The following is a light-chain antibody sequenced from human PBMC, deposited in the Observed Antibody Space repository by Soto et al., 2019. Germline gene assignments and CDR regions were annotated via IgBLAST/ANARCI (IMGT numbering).Light chain of an antibody. CDR2: EVS. V-gene: IGLV2-8*01. Sequence: QSALTQPPSASGSPGQSVTISCTGTPSDVGASNYVSWYQQQPGKAPKLMISEVSKRPSGVPDRFAGSKSGNTATLTVSGLQAEDEADYYCSSSAGTKNMVFGADTQLTVL. CDR1: PSDVGASNY. CDR3: SSSAGTKNMV. J-gene: IGLJ7*01.